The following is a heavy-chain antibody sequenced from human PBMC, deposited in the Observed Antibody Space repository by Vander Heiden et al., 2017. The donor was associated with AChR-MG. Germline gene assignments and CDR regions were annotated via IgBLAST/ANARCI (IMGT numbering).Heavy chain of an antibody. Sequence: EVQLLESGGGLVQPGRSLRLSCAASGFAFSRYPMTWVRRAPGKGLEWVSAIGGSGGSTYYADSVKGRFTISRDNSKNTLYLQMNSLRAEDTAVYYCAKERYDMLTGYQIQYYYYGMDVWGQGTTVTVSS. CDR2: IGGSGGST. J-gene: IGHJ6*02. CDR1: GFAFSRYP. D-gene: IGHD3-9*01. CDR3: AKERYDMLTGYQIQYYYYGMDV. V-gene: IGHV3-23*01.